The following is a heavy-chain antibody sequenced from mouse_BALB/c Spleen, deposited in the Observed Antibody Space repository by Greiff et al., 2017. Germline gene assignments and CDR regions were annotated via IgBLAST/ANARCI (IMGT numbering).Heavy chain of an antibody. Sequence: EVQGVESGGGLVKPGGSLKLSCAASGFAFSSYDMSWVRQTPEKRLEWVAYISSGGGSTYYPDTVKGRFTISRDNAKNTLYLQMSSLKSEDTAMYYCARHFPLYGNGGDYWGQGTSVTVSS. CDR3: ARHFPLYGNGGDY. CDR1: GFAFSSYD. J-gene: IGHJ4*01. CDR2: ISSGGGST. D-gene: IGHD2-1*01. V-gene: IGHV5-12-1*01.